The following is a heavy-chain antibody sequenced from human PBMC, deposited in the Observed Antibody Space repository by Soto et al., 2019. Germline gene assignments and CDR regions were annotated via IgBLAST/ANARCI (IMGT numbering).Heavy chain of an antibody. CDR3: ARRWGEGRVDY. Sequence: PSDTLSLTCAVSGGSISIGNWWSWVRQPPGKGLEWIGEIYHSGNTNYNPSLKSRVTMAVDKSRNQFSLKLSSVTAADTAVYYCARRWGEGRVDYWGQGTLVTVS. CDR1: GGSISIGNW. J-gene: IGHJ4*02. CDR2: IYHSGNT. V-gene: IGHV4-4*02. D-gene: IGHD3-10*01.